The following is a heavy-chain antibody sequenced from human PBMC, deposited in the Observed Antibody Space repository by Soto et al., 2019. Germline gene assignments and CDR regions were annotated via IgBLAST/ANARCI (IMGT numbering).Heavy chain of an antibody. CDR2: ISSNSAYI. Sequence: KPGGSLRLSCAASGFTFRSFTMNWVRQAPGKGLEWVSTISSNSAYIYYTDALRGRFTISRDNAKNSLHLQMNSLRAEDTAVYYCTRDASRDSSARGWFDPWGPGTRGTV. CDR1: GFTFRSFT. J-gene: IGHJ5*02. V-gene: IGHV3-21*01. CDR3: TRDASRDSSARGWFDP. D-gene: IGHD6-13*01.